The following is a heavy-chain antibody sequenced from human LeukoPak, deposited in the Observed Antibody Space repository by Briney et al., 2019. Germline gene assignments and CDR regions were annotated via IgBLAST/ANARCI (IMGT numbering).Heavy chain of an antibody. CDR1: GGSISSYY. V-gene: IGHV4-59*01. Sequence: SETLSLTCTVSGGSISSYYWSWIRQPPGKGLEWIGYIYYSGSTNYNPSLKSRVTISVDTSKNQFSLKLSSVTAADTAVYYCARGYDFWSGYPSDPWGQGTLVTVSS. D-gene: IGHD3-3*01. J-gene: IGHJ5*02. CDR3: ARGYDFWSGYPSDP. CDR2: IYYSGST.